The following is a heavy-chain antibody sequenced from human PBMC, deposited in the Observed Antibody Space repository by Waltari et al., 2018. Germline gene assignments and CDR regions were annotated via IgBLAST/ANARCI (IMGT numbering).Heavy chain of an antibody. CDR2: IWFDGSNK. D-gene: IGHD1-20*01. V-gene: IGHV3-33*01. CDR1: GFRFRNYA. CDR3: ARAGPITSQYYFYMDI. J-gene: IGHJ6*03. Sequence: QVQVVASGGGVVQPGRSLRLSCAASGFRFRNYAMHWVRQAPGKWLDWVAIIWFDGSNKYYADPVKGRFTISRDNSKDTLYLQMNNLRVEDTAVYYCARAGPITSQYYFYMDIWGRGTTVTVSS.